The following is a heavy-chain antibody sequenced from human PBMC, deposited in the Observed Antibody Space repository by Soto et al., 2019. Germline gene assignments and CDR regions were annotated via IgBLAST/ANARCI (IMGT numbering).Heavy chain of an antibody. J-gene: IGHJ4*02. CDR2: INSDGSST. CDR3: ARVYPFALCSGYYPDY. CDR1: GFTFSSYW. V-gene: IGHV3-74*01. Sequence: EVQLVESGGGLVQPGGSLRLSCAASGFTFSSYWMHWVRQAPGKGLVWVSRINSDGSSTSYADSVKGRFTISRDNAKNTLYLQMNSLRAEDTAVYYCARVYPFALCSGYYPDYWGQGTLVTVSS. D-gene: IGHD3-3*01.